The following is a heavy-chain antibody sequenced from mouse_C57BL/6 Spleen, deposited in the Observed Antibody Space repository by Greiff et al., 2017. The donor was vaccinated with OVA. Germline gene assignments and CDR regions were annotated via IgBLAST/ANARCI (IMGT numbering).Heavy chain of an antibody. CDR3: ARRYYGSSLYYFDY. CDR1: GYTFTSYW. CDR2: IDPSDSYT. V-gene: IGHV1-69*01. J-gene: IGHJ2*01. Sequence: VQLQQPGAELVMPGASVKLSCKASGYTFTSYWMHWVKQRPGQGLEWIGEIDPSDSYTNYNQKFKGKSTLTVEQSSSTAYMQHSSLTSEDSAVYYCARRYYGSSLYYFDYWGHGTTLTVAS. D-gene: IGHD1-1*01.